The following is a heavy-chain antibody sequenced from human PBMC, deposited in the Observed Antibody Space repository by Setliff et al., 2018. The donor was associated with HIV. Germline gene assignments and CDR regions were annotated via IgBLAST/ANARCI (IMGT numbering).Heavy chain of an antibody. Sequence: SETLSLTCTVSGGSISSGGYYWSWIRQHPGKGLEWIGYIYYSGSTYYNPSLKSRVTISGDTSKNQFSLKLSSVTAADTAVYFCANDEVGFPRITFIKVIVRMWGKGTTVTVSS. CDR2: IYYSGST. CDR1: GGSISSGGYY. J-gene: IGHJ6*04. D-gene: IGHD3-10*01. CDR3: ANDEVGFPRITFIKVIVRM. V-gene: IGHV4-31*03.